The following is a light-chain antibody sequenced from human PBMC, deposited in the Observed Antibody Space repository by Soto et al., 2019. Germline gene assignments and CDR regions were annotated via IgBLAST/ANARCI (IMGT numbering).Light chain of an antibody. CDR2: AAS. J-gene: IGKJ4*01. Sequence: GRAPKLLIYAASTLHSGVPSKFSDSGSGTDFTLTISSLQPEDFATYYCQQLNSYPLTFGGGTKVDIK. V-gene: IGKV1-9*01. CDR3: QQLNSYPLT.